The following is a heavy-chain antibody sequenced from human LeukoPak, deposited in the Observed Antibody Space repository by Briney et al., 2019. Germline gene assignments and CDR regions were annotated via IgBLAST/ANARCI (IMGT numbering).Heavy chain of an antibody. CDR2: IYYSGST. CDR1: GGSISSSSYY. J-gene: IGHJ5*02. V-gene: IGHV4-39*01. CDR3: ARQKGEYYDFWSGYPYNWFDP. Sequence: SETLSLTCTVSGGSISSSSYYWGWIRQPPGRGLEWIGGIYYSGSTYYNPSLKSRVTISVDTSKNQFSLKLSSVTAADTAVYYCARQKGEYYDFWSGYPYNWFDPWGQGTLVTVSS. D-gene: IGHD3-3*01.